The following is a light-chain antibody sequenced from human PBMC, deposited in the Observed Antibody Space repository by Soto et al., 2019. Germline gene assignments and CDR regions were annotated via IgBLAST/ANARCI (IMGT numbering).Light chain of an antibody. CDR1: QSISSN. V-gene: IGKV3-15*01. CDR2: RAS. J-gene: IGKJ1*01. CDR3: HQYENWPQT. Sequence: EIVMTQSPATLSVSPGERATLSCRASQSISSNLAWYQQKLGQAPRLLIYRASTRATGIPARFSGSGSGTEFTLTISRLLSEDFALYYCHQYENWPQTFGQGTKVEI.